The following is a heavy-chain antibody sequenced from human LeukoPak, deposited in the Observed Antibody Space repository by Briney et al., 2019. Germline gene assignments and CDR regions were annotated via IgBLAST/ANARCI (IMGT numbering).Heavy chain of an antibody. CDR3: ARVGGYCSSTSCYKWYNWFDP. J-gene: IGHJ5*02. CDR1: GGTFSSYA. Sequence: GSSVKVSCKASGGTFSSYAISWVRQAPGQGLEWMGGIIPIFGTANYAQKFQGRVTITTDESTSTAYMELSSLRSEDTAVYYCARVGGYCSSTSCYKWYNWFDPWGQGTLVTVSS. V-gene: IGHV1-69*05. CDR2: IIPIFGTA. D-gene: IGHD2-2*02.